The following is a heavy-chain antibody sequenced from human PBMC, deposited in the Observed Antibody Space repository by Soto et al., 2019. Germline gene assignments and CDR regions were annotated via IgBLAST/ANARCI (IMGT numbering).Heavy chain of an antibody. D-gene: IGHD3-10*01. V-gene: IGHV3-53*01. Sequence: PGGSLRLSCAASGFTFSSYAMSWVRQAPGKGLEWVSVIYSGGSTYYADSVKGRFTISRDNSKNTLYLQMNSLRAEDTAVYYCAVPEGATMVVYWGQGTLVTVSS. CDR2: IYSGGST. J-gene: IGHJ4*02. CDR1: GFTFSSYA. CDR3: AVPEGATMVVY.